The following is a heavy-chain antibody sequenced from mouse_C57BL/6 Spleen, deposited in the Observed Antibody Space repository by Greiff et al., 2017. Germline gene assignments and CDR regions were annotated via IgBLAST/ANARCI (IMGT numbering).Heavy chain of an antibody. CDR1: GFTFTDYY. J-gene: IGHJ4*01. CDR3: ARTLLLSYYAMDY. Sequence: EVMLVESGGGLVQPGGSLSLSCAASGFTFTDYYMSWVRQPPGKALEWLGFIRNKANGYTTEYSASVKGRFTISRDNSQSILYLQMNALRAEDSATYYCARTLLLSYYAMDYWGQGTSVTVSS. CDR2: IRNKANGYTT. D-gene: IGHD2-10*01. V-gene: IGHV7-3*01.